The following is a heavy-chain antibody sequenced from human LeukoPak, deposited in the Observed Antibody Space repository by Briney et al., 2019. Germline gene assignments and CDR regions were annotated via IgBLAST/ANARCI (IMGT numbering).Heavy chain of an antibody. V-gene: IGHV3-23*01. CDR1: GFTFSSYA. J-gene: IGHJ4*02. CDR2: ISGSGGST. D-gene: IGHD1-1*01. CDR3: TKLGYDWNGGHYLDY. Sequence: GGSLRLSCAASGFTFSSYAMSWVRQAPGKGLEWVSAISGSGGSTYYADSVKGRFTISRDNSKNTLYLQMNSLRAEDTAVYYCTKLGYDWNGGHYLDYWGQGTLVTVSS.